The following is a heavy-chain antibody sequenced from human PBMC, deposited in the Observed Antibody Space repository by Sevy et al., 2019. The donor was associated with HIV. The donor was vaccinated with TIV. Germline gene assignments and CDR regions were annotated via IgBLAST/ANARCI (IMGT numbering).Heavy chain of an antibody. V-gene: IGHV4-34*01. CDR1: GGSFRGYY. Sequence: SETLSLTCTVYGGSFRGYYWSWIRQPPGKGLEWIGEINHSGSSNYNPSLKSRVTISVDTSKNQFSLKLSSVTAADTAVYYCARLYSSSSGFRYYYYGTDVWGQGTTVTVSS. D-gene: IGHD6-6*01. J-gene: IGHJ6*02. CDR3: ARLYSSSSGFRYYYYGTDV. CDR2: INHSGSS.